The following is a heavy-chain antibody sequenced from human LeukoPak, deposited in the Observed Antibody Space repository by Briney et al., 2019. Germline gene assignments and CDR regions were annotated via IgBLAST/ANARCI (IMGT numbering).Heavy chain of an antibody. V-gene: IGHV1-69*13. CDR2: IIPIFGTP. Sequence: SVKVSCKASGGTLSRSTISWVRQAPGQGLEWMGGIIPIFGTPNYAQKFQGRVTITADESTATAYMELSSLRSDDTAVYYCARDYGVGSTMFDYYWGQGTLVTVSS. CDR3: ARDYGVGSTMFDYY. J-gene: IGHJ4*02. D-gene: IGHD1-26*01. CDR1: GGTLSRST.